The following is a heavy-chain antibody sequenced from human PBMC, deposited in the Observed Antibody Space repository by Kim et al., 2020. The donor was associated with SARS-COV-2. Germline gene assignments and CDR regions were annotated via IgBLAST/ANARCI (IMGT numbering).Heavy chain of an antibody. D-gene: IGHD3-22*01. CDR1: GFTFSSYA. J-gene: IGHJ5*02. CDR2: ISGSGGST. Sequence: LSLTCAASGFTFSSYAMSWVRQAPGKGLEWVSAISGSGGSTYYADSVKGRFTISRDNSKNTLYLQMNSLRAEDTAVYYCAKDGEGASGYYDSSGGNWFDPWGQGTLVTVCS. CDR3: AKDGEGASGYYDSSGGNWFDP. V-gene: IGHV3-23*01.